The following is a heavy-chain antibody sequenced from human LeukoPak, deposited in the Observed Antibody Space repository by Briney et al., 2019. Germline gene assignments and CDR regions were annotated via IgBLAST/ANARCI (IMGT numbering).Heavy chain of an antibody. CDR1: GFIFSSYS. V-gene: IGHV3-48*04. J-gene: IGHJ4*02. D-gene: IGHD3-22*01. Sequence: PGGSLRLSCAASGFIFSSYSMNWVRQAPGKGLEWVSYISSSSDTIYYAESVKGRFTISRDNVKNSLYLQMNSLRAEDTAIYYCASFEYYYDSSGSPGDYWGQGTLVTVSS. CDR3: ASFEYYYDSSGSPGDY. CDR2: ISSSSDTI.